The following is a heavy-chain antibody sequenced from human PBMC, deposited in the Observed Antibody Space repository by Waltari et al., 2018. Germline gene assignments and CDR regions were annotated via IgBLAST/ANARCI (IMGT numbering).Heavy chain of an antibody. CDR1: GYSISSGYY. CDR3: ASTTWGADY. Sequence: QVQLQESGPGLVKPSETLSLTCAVSGYSISSGYYWGWIRQPPGKGLEWIGSIYHSGSTYYNPSLKSRVTISVDTSKNQFSLKLSSVTAADTAVYYCASTTWGADYWGQGTLVTVSS. D-gene: IGHD1-26*01. J-gene: IGHJ4*02. V-gene: IGHV4-38-2*01. CDR2: IYHSGST.